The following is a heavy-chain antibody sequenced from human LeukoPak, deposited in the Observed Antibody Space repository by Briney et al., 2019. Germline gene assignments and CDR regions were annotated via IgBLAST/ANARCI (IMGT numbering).Heavy chain of an antibody. CDR3: ARAKVVALPTSYYFEY. CDR2: ITWNGDYT. J-gene: IGHJ4*02. V-gene: IGHV3-20*04. CDR1: GFTFDDYG. D-gene: IGHD5-12*01. Sequence: GGSLRLSCAASGFTFDDYGMSWVRQAPGKGLEWVSGITWNGDYTGYADSVKGQFTISRDNAKNSLYLQMNSLRAEDTALYYCARAKVVALPTSYYFEYWGQGTLVTVSS.